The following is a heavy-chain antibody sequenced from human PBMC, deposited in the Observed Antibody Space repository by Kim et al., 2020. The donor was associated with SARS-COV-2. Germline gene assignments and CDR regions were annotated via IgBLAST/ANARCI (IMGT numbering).Heavy chain of an antibody. CDR2: T. CDR3: ARRVISATVDY. J-gene: IGHJ4*02. V-gene: IGHV4-39*01. D-gene: IGHD4-17*01. Sequence: TFYTPPLKSRLTISVDTSKNQFPLRLSSVTATDTAVYYCARRVISATVDYWGQGTLVTVSS.